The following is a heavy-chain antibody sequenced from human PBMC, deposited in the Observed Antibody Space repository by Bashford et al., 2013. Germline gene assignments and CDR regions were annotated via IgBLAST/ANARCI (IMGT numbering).Heavy chain of an antibody. CDR3: ARGRYTSSSSYWFGNWFDS. CDR2: SIIVETP. Sequence: LLYSSETLSLTCAVYTGSFSGYYWSWVRQPPRKGAGVDWGRSIIVETPTTTRPSKSRLTISVDTSKNQFSLKLTSVTAADTAVYYCARGRYTSSSSYWFGNWFDSWGRGTLVTVSS. J-gene: IGHJ5*01. V-gene: IGHV4-34*01. D-gene: IGHD6-6*01. CDR1: TGSFSGYY.